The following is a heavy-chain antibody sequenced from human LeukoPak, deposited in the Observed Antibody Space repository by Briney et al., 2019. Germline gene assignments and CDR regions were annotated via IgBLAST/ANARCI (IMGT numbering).Heavy chain of an antibody. CDR2: IYTSGST. Sequence: KPSETLSLTCTVSGGSISSGSYYWSWIRQPAGKGLEWIGRIYTSGSTNYNPSLKSRVTISVDTSKNQFSLKLSSVTAADTAVYYCARESVAAAEGDNFDYWGQGTLVTVSS. CDR1: GGSISSGSYY. D-gene: IGHD6-13*01. CDR3: ARESVAAAEGDNFDY. J-gene: IGHJ4*02. V-gene: IGHV4-61*02.